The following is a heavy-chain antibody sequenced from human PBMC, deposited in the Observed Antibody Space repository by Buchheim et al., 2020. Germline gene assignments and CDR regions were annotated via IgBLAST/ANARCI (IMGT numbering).Heavy chain of an antibody. J-gene: IGHJ4*02. V-gene: IGHV3-23*01. CDR3: AKRGGSGTYHFDY. CDR2: ISDNGGTI. CDR1: GFTFNMYS. Sequence: EVQLLESGGGVVQPGGSLRLSCAASGFTFNMYSMGWVRQAPGQGLEWVSVISDNGGTIVYADAVKGRFTISRDNSKNTLYLQMNSLRAEDTAIYYCAKRGGSGTYHFDYWGQGTL. D-gene: IGHD1-26*01.